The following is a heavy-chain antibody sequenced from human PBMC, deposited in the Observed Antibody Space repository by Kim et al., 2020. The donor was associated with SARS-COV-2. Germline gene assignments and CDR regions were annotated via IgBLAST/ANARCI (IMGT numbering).Heavy chain of an antibody. CDR2: ISSSSSYI. Sequence: GGSLRLSCGASGFTFSSYSMNWVRQAPGKGLEWVSSISSSSSYIYYADSVKGRFTISRDNAKNSLYLQMNSLRAEDTAVYYCARDPRDILTGYSLLYYYYGMDVWGQGTTVTVSS. D-gene: IGHD3-9*01. CDR3: ARDPRDILTGYSLLYYYYGMDV. J-gene: IGHJ6*02. CDR1: GFTFSSYS. V-gene: IGHV3-21*01.